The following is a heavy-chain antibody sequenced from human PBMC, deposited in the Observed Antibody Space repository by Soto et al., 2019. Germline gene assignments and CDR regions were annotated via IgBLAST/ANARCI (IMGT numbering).Heavy chain of an antibody. V-gene: IGHV4-39*01. CDR1: GGSISSSSYY. CDR2: IYYSGST. CDR3: ARLFPHSGSYLDY. D-gene: IGHD1-26*01. J-gene: IGHJ4*02. Sequence: QLQLQESGPGLVKPSETLSLTCTVSGGSISSSSYYWGWIRQPPGKGLEWIGSIYYSGSTYYNPSLKSLVTXSXDXXQNQFSLKLSSVTAADTAVYYCARLFPHSGSYLDYWGQGTLVTVSS.